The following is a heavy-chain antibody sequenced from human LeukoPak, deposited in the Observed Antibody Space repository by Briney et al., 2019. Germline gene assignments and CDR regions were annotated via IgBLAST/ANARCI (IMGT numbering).Heavy chain of an antibody. CDR2: TYYRSKWYN. J-gene: IGHJ4*02. D-gene: IGHD1-1*01. CDR3: ARPNWNDLHFDY. CDR1: GDSVSSNSAA. V-gene: IGHV6-1*01. Sequence: SQTLSLTCAISGDSVSSNSAAWNWIRQSPSRGLEWLGRTYYRSKWYNDYAVSVKSRITINPDTSKNQFSLRLSSVTAADTAVYYCARPNWNDLHFDYWGQGTLVTVSS.